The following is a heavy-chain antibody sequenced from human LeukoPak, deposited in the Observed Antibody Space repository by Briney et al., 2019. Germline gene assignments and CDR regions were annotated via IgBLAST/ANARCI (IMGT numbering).Heavy chain of an antibody. J-gene: IGHJ4*02. V-gene: IGHV3-48*03. Sequence: GGSVRLSCAASGFTFSSYEMNWVRQAPGKGLEWVSYISSSGSTIYYADSVKGRFTISRDNSKNTLYLQMNSLRAEDTAVYYCAKGLKYYYDSSPSPGMYWGQGTLVTVSS. CDR1: GFTFSSYE. CDR3: AKGLKYYYDSSPSPGMY. D-gene: IGHD3-22*01. CDR2: ISSSGSTI.